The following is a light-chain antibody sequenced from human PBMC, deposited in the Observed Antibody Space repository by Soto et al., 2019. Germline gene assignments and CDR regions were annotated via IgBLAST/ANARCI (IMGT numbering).Light chain of an antibody. Sequence: DIQVSQTPSSLSASEGDRVTITCLASQGISNYLAWYQQKPGKVPKLLIYAASTLQSGVPSRFSGSGSGTDFTLTISSLQPEDVATYYCQKYDSAPRTFGGGTKVDI. CDR2: AAS. CDR3: QKYDSAPRT. J-gene: IGKJ4*01. CDR1: QGISNY. V-gene: IGKV1-27*01.